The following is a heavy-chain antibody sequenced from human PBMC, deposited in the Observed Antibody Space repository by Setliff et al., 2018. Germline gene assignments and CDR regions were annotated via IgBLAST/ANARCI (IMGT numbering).Heavy chain of an antibody. CDR1: GYTFTNCG. CDR3: SRLVRYCTVTSCQRASGGEH. Sequence: ASVKVSCKTSGYTFTNCGITWGRQAPGQGLEWMGWINNYSFKTNYPHKLQGRVTLTTDTSTGTAYMELRSLRSDDTAVYYCSRLVRYCTVTSCQRASGGEHWGQGTLVTVSS. J-gene: IGHJ1*01. D-gene: IGHD2-8*02. V-gene: IGHV1-18*01. CDR2: INNYSFKT.